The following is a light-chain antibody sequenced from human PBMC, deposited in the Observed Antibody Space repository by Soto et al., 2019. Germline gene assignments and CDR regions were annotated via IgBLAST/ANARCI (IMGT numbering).Light chain of an antibody. CDR1: SGHRNYI. V-gene: IGLV4-60*02. CDR3: ETWDNDSRV. J-gene: IGLJ2*01. CDR2: LQGSGSY. Sequence: QSVLTQSSSASASLGSSVKFTCTLSSGHRNYIIAWHQQQPGKAPRYLMKLQGSGSYNKGSGVPDRFSGSSSGADRYLTISNLQFEDEADYYCETWDNDSRVVGGGTKLTVL.